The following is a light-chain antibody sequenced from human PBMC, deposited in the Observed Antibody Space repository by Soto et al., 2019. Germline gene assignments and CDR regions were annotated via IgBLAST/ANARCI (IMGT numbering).Light chain of an antibody. Sequence: DIVMTQSPDSLAVSLGERATINCKSSQSVLYSSNNMNYLAWYQQKPGQPPKLLIYWASTRESGVPDRFSGSGSGTDFTLTVSSLQAEDVAVYYCQQYYGSPYTFGQGTKLEI. CDR3: QQYYGSPYT. J-gene: IGKJ2*01. CDR1: QSVLYSSNNMNY. CDR2: WAS. V-gene: IGKV4-1*01.